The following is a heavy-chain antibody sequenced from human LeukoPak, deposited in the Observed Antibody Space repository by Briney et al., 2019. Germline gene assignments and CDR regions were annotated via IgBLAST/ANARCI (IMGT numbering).Heavy chain of an antibody. CDR1: GFTFSSYA. Sequence: GGSLRLSCAASGFTFSSYAMHWVRQAPGKGLEWVAVTSYDGSNKYYADSVKGRFTISRDNSKNTLYLQMNSLRAEDTAVYYCARVGLWHYPVDSWGQGTLVTVSS. D-gene: IGHD1-7*01. V-gene: IGHV3-30-3*01. CDR3: ARVGLWHYPVDS. CDR2: TSYDGSNK. J-gene: IGHJ4*02.